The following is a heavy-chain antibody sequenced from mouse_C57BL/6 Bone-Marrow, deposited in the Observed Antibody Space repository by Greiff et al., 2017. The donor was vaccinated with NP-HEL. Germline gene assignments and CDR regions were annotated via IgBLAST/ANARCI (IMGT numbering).Heavy chain of an antibody. Sequence: VQLKESVAELVRPGASVKLSCTASSFNIKNTYMHWVKQRPEQGLEWIGRIDPANGNTKYAPKFQGKATITADTSSNTAYLQLSSLTSEDTAIYYCARQLRFLSWFAYWGQGTLVTVSA. V-gene: IGHV14-3*01. J-gene: IGHJ3*01. CDR1: SFNIKNTY. D-gene: IGHD3-2*02. CDR2: IDPANGNT. CDR3: ARQLRFLSWFAY.